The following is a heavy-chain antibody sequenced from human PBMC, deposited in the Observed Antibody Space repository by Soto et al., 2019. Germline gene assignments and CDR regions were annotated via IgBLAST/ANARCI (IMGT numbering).Heavy chain of an antibody. CDR2: INAGNGNT. CDR3: ARGITPPTPLDY. D-gene: IGHD1-20*01. V-gene: IGHV1-3*01. CDR1: GYTFTSYA. Sequence: ASVKVSCKASGYTFTSYAMQWVRQAPGQRLEWMGWINAGNGNTKYSQKFQGRVTITRDTSASTAYMELSSLRSEDTAVYYCARGITPPTPLDYWGQGTLVTVSS. J-gene: IGHJ4*02.